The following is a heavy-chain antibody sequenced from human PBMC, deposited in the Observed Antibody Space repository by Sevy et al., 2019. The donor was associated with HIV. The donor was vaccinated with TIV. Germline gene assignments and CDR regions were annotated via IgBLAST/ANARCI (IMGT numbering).Heavy chain of an antibody. CDR2: ILYDGSNK. J-gene: IGHJ4*02. CDR1: GFTFSTYG. D-gene: IGHD3-22*01. Sequence: GGSLRLSCAASGFTFSTYGMHWVRQAPGKGLEWVAVILYDGSNKNHEDSVRSRFTVSRNNSKDTLYLQMNSLRAEDTGVYDCERGEQRGFSADYWGQGTLVTVSS. CDR3: ERGEQRGFSADY. V-gene: IGHV3-33*01.